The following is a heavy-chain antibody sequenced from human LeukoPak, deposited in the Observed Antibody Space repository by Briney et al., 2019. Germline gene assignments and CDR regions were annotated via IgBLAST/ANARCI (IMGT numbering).Heavy chain of an antibody. D-gene: IGHD5-18*01. CDR1: GFTFSDYY. CDR2: ISSSGSTI. Sequence: GGSLRLSCTVSGFTFSDYYMSWIRQAPGKGLEWVSYISSSGSTIYYADSVKGRFTISRDNAKNSLYLQMNSLRAEDTAVYYCARRAVDTAMVTDYWGQGTLVTVSS. V-gene: IGHV3-11*04. CDR3: ARRAVDTAMVTDY. J-gene: IGHJ4*02.